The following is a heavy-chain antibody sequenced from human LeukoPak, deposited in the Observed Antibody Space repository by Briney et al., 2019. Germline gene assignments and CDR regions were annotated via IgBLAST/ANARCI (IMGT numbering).Heavy chain of an antibody. Sequence: GGSLRLSCAASGFTFDDYGMSWVRQAPGNGLEWVSGINWNGGSTGYADSVKGRFTISRDNAKNSLYLQMNSLRAEDTALYHCARVTYYYDSRGYLYAFDIWGQGTMVTVSS. J-gene: IGHJ3*02. CDR3: ARVTYYYDSRGYLYAFDI. CDR2: INWNGGST. V-gene: IGHV3-20*01. D-gene: IGHD3-22*01. CDR1: GFTFDDYG.